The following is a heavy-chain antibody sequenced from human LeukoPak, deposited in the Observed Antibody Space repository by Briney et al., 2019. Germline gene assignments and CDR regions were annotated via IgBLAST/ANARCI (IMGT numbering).Heavy chain of an antibody. CDR2: INHSGST. J-gene: IGHJ6*04. V-gene: IGHV4-34*01. CDR3: ARTIAVAGTLYYYCGMDV. D-gene: IGHD6-19*01. CDR1: GGSLSGYY. Sequence: PSETLSLTCAVYGGSLSGYYWTWIRQPPGKGLEWIGEINHSGSTNYNPSLKSRVTISVDTSKSQFSLKLSSVTAADTAVYYCARTIAVAGTLYYYCGMDVWGKGTTVTVS.